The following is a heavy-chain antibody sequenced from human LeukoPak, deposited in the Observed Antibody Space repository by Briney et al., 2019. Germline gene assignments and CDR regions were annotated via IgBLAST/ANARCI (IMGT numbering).Heavy chain of an antibody. CDR1: GYTFTSYY. CDR3: ARDWSPRMVVVPAATYYYYYGMDV. Sequence: ASVKVSWKASGYTFTSYYMHWVRQAPGQGLEWMGIINPSGGSTSYAQKFQGRVTMTRDTSTSTVYMELSSLKSEDTAVYYCARDWSPRMVVVPAATYYYYYGMDVWGQGTTVTVSS. J-gene: IGHJ6*02. CDR2: INPSGGST. D-gene: IGHD2-2*01. V-gene: IGHV1-46*01.